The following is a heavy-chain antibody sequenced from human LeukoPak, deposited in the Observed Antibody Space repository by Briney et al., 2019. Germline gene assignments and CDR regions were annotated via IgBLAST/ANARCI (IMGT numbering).Heavy chain of an antibody. D-gene: IGHD6-19*01. V-gene: IGHV4-4*02. CDR1: GGSISSSNW. J-gene: IGHJ3*02. Sequence: SETLSLTCAVSGGSISSSNWWSWVRQPPGKGLEWIGSIYYSGSTYYNPSLKSRVTISVDTSRNQFSLKLSSVTAADTAVYYCAISRLNSSGWYRGAFDIWGQGTMVTVSS. CDR3: AISRLNSSGWYRGAFDI. CDR2: IYYSGST.